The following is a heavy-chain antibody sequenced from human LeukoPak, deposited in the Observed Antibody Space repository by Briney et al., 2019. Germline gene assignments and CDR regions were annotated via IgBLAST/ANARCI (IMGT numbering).Heavy chain of an antibody. J-gene: IGHJ4*02. CDR1: GFTFSSYG. V-gene: IGHV3-30*02. D-gene: IGHD5-12*01. CDR2: IRYDGSNK. CDR3: AKDRTRYSGYDIIDY. Sequence: GGSLRLSCAASGFTFSSYGMHWVRQAPGKGLEWVAFIRYDGSNKYYADSVKGRFTISRDNSKNTLYLQMNSLRAEDTAVYYCAKDRTRYSGYDIIDYWGQGTLVTVSS.